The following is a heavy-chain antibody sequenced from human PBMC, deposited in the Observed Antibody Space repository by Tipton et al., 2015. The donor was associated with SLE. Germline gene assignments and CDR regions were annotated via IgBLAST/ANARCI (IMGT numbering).Heavy chain of an antibody. CDR1: GFTFSSYS. J-gene: IGHJ4*02. D-gene: IGHD3-22*01. Sequence: SLRLSCAASGFTFSSYSMNWVRQAPGKGLEWVSSISSSSSYIYYADSVKGRFTISRDNAKNSLYLQMNSLRAEDTAVYYCARDPGYYDSSGHHWGQGTLVTVSS. CDR3: ARDPGYYDSSGHH. V-gene: IGHV3-21*01. CDR2: ISSSSSYI.